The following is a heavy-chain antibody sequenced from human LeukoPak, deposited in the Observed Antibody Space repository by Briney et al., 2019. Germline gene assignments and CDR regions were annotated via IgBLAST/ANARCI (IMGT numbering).Heavy chain of an antibody. J-gene: IGHJ3*02. CDR2: IYYSGST. CDR3: ARDLALLDWLFQNGDALDI. D-gene: IGHD3/OR15-3a*01. V-gene: IGHV4-39*01. Sequence: SETLSLTCTVSGGSISSSSYYWGWIRQPPGKGLERIGSIYYSGSTYYNPSLKSRATISVDTSKNQFSLQPSSVTAAATAVYYCARDLALLDWLFQNGDALDIWGQGTMVTVSS. CDR1: GGSISSSSYY.